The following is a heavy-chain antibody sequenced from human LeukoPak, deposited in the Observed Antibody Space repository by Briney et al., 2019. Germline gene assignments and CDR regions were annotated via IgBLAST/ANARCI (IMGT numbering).Heavy chain of an antibody. D-gene: IGHD2-15*01. J-gene: IGHJ4*02. CDR2: INSDGTDT. Sequence: GGSLRLSCATSGFTLSSYWMHWVRQPPGKGLVWVSRINSDGTDTNYADSAKGRFTISRDNSKNTLYLQMNSLRAEDTAVYYCVRDRAATPDYWGQGTLVTVSS. CDR1: GFTLSSYW. CDR3: VRDRAATPDY. V-gene: IGHV3-74*01.